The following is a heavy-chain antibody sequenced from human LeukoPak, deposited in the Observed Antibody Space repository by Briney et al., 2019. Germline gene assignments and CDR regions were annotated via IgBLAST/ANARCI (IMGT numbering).Heavy chain of an antibody. CDR3: ARPHLGQWLPPLDAFDI. CDR1: GDSVSSNSAA. Sequence: SQTLSLTCAISGDSVSSNSAAWNWIRQSPSRGLEWLGRTYYRSKWYNDYAVSVKSRITINPDTSKNQFSLQLNSVTPEDTAVYYCARPHLGQWLPPLDAFDIWGQGTMVTVSS. V-gene: IGHV6-1*01. J-gene: IGHJ3*02. CDR2: TYYRSKWYN. D-gene: IGHD6-19*01.